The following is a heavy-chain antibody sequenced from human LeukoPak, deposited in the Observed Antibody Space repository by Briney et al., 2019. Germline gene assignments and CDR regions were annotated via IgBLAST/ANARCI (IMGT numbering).Heavy chain of an antibody. CDR1: RFMFNTYA. Sequence: GGSLRLSCAEPRFMFNTYAMHWVRQAPGKGLEWVGRIKSKTDGGTTDYAAPVKGRFTTSRDDSKNTLYLQMNSLKTEDTAVYYCTTDLVLCYWGQGTLVTVPS. J-gene: IGHJ4*02. CDR3: TTDLVLCY. V-gene: IGHV3-15*01. D-gene: IGHD2-21*01. CDR2: IKSKTDGGTT.